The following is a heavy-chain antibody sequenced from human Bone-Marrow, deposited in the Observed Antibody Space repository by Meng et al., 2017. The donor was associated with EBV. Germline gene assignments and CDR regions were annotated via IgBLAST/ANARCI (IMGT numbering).Heavy chain of an antibody. Sequence: QAPLHEPGPGLVKPSGTLSLTGAVSGASIDSSDWWTWVRQAPGKGLEWIGEIHHSGTTNCNPSLEGRVTISIDKSDNQFSLKLTSVTAADTAVYYCARGLGGHYPTMEYWGQGTLVTVSS. CDR2: IHHSGTT. D-gene: IGHD3-22*01. V-gene: IGHV4-4*02. J-gene: IGHJ4*02. CDR3: ARGLGGHYPTMEY. CDR1: GASIDSSDW.